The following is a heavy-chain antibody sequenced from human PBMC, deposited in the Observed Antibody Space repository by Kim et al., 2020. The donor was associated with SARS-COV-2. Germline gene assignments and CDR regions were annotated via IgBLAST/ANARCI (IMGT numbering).Heavy chain of an antibody. V-gene: IGHV4-39*01. D-gene: IGHD6-19*01. CDR3: ARPASSGWGDWFDP. Sequence: SETLSLTCTVSGGSISSSSYYWGWIRQPPGKGLEWIGSIYYSGSTYYNPSLKSRVTISVDTSKNQFSLKLSSVTAADTAVYYCARPASSGWGDWFDPWGQGTLVTVSS. J-gene: IGHJ5*02. CDR2: IYYSGST. CDR1: GGSISSSSYY.